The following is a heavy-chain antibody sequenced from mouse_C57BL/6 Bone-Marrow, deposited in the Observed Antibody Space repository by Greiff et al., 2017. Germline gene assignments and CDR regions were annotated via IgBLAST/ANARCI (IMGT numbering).Heavy chain of an antibody. CDR1: GFTFSDYG. CDR2: LSRGSSTI. CDR3: ARPRLRRGEYYAMDY. J-gene: IGHJ4*01. D-gene: IGHD2-4*01. V-gene: IGHV5-17*01. Sequence: EVQLVESGGGLVKPGGSLKLSCAPSGFTFSDYGMHWVRQAPEKGLAWVAYLSRGSSTIYYADPVKGRFTISRDNAKNTLFLQMTSLRSEDTAMYYCARPRLRRGEYYAMDYWGQGTSVTVSS.